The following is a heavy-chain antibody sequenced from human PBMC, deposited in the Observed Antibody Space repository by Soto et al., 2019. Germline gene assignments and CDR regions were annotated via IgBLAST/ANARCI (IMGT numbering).Heavy chain of an antibody. CDR1: GYSFTSYW. CDR2: IYPGDSDS. CDR3: ATRNADHYYYGLDV. J-gene: IGHJ6*02. Sequence: GDSLKISCQGSGYSFTSYWIAWVRQMPGKGLEWMGIIYPGDSDSRYSPSVQGQVTISADKSISTAYLQWSSLNASDTAIYYCATRNADHYYYGLDVWGQGTTVTVSS. V-gene: IGHV5-51*01.